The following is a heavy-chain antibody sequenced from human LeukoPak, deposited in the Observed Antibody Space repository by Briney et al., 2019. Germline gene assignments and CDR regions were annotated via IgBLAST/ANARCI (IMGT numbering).Heavy chain of an antibody. Sequence: SETLSLTCAVYGGSFSGYYWSWIRQPPGKGLEWIGEINHSGSTNYNPSLKSRVTISVDTSKNQFSLKLSSVTAADTAVYYCARVRRGYSYGYVDYWGQGTLVTVSS. D-gene: IGHD5-18*01. CDR2: INHSGST. V-gene: IGHV4-34*01. CDR1: GGSFSGYY. J-gene: IGHJ4*02. CDR3: ARVRRGYSYGYVDY.